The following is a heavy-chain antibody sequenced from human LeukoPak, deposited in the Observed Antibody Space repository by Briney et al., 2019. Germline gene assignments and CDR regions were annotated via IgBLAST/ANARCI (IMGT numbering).Heavy chain of an antibody. CDR3: ARLKFMNYYDDSGSGMDV. CDR2: IYPGDSNT. V-gene: IGHV5-51*01. CDR1: GYTFIDFW. D-gene: IGHD3-22*01. J-gene: IGHJ6*02. Sequence: GESLKISCKGSGYTFIDFWIGWVRQMPGKGLEWMGIIYPGDSNTSYSPSFQGQVTFSVDKSLSTAYLQWSSLQASDTAMYYCARLKFMNYYDDSGSGMDVWGQGTTVTVSS.